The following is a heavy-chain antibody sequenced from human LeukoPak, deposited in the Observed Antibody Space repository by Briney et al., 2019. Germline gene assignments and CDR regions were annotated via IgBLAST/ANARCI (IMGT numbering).Heavy chain of an antibody. CDR3: ARDFQVWFGEAYGMDV. J-gene: IGHJ6*04. CDR1: GFTFSSYS. D-gene: IGHD3-10*01. CDR2: ISSSSSHI. Sequence: GGSLRLSCAASGFTFSSYSMNWVRQAPGKGLEWVSSISSSSSHIYYADSVKGRFTISRDNAKNSLYLQMNSLRAEDTAVYYCARDFQVWFGEAYGMDVWGKGTTVTVSS. V-gene: IGHV3-21*01.